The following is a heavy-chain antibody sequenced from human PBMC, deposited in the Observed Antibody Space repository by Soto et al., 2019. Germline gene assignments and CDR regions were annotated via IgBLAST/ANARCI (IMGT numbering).Heavy chain of an antibody. Sequence: EVQLVESGGGLVQPGGSLRLSCAGSGFNLSSNWMQWVRQDPGKGLVWVSRLNSDGTSASYADSVKGRFTISRDNAKNTLFLQMNSLTAEDTALYYCARGPSGWFGFDYWGQGTLVTVSS. CDR2: LNSDGTSA. CDR3: ARGPSGWFGFDY. D-gene: IGHD6-19*01. V-gene: IGHV3-74*01. CDR1: GFNLSSNW. J-gene: IGHJ4*02.